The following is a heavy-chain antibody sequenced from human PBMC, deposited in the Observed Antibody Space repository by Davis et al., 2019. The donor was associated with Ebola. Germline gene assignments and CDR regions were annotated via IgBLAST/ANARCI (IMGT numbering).Heavy chain of an antibody. D-gene: IGHD5-24*01. J-gene: IGHJ4*02. V-gene: IGHV3-23*01. CDR1: GFTFSSYA. Sequence: GESLKISCAASGFTFSSYAMSWVRQAPGKGPEWVSAISGSGGSTYYADSVKGRFTISRDNSKNTLYLQMNSLRSEDTAVYYCARGGDGYNFIYYFDYWGQGTLVTVSS. CDR2: ISGSGGST. CDR3: ARGGDGYNFIYYFDY.